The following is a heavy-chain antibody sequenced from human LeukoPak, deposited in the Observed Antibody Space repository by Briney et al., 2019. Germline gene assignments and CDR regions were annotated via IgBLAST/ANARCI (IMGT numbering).Heavy chain of an antibody. V-gene: IGHV3-21*01. CDR2: ISSSGSYI. CDR3: ARERPDSRVLDY. J-gene: IGHJ4*02. CDR1: RFTFSSYS. Sequence: GGSLRLSCAASRFTFSSYSMNWVRQAPGKGLEWVSSISSSGSYIYYADSVKGRFTISRDNAKNSLYLQMNSLRAEDTAVYYCARERPDSRVLDYWGQGLVVTVSS. D-gene: IGHD3-10*01.